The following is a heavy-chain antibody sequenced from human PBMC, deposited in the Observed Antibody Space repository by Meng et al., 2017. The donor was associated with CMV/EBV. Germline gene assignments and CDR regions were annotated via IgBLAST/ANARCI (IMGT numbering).Heavy chain of an antibody. CDR1: GGIFISYA. J-gene: IGHJ4*02. Sequence: SFKVSCKASGGIFISYAISRVRQAPGHGLEWMGGIIPILGIANYAQKFQGRVTITADKSTSTAYMELSSLRSEDTAVYYCARDSACSGGSCYLTGYYFDYWGQGTLVTVSS. CDR3: ARDSACSGGSCYLTGYYFDY. CDR2: IIPILGIA. D-gene: IGHD2-15*01. V-gene: IGHV1-69*10.